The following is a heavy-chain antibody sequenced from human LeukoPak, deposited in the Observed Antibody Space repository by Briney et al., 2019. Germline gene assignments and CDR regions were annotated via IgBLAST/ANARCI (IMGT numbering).Heavy chain of an antibody. J-gene: IGHJ4*02. V-gene: IGHV4-31*03. CDR3: ARVLYCSGGSCYHFDY. D-gene: IGHD2-15*01. CDR2: IYYSGST. Sequence: SETLSLTCTVSGGSISSGGYYWSWIRRHPGKGLEWIGYIYYSGSTYYNPSLKSRVTISVDTSKNQFSLKLSSVTAADTAVYYCARVLYCSGGSCYHFDYWGQGTLVTVSS. CDR1: GGSISSGGYY.